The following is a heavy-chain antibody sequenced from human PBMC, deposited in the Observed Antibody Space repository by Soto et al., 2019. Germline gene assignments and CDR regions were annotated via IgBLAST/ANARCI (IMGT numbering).Heavy chain of an antibody. CDR1: GFTVSSYA. CDR3: ASPGGDYFLNWFDP. Sequence: GGSLRLSCAASGFTVSSYAIHWVRQAPGKGLEWVAVISYDGSNKYYADSVKGRFTISRDNSKNTLYLQMSSLRAEDTAVYYCASPGGDYFLNWFDPWGQGTLVTVSS. V-gene: IGHV3-30-3*01. CDR2: ISYDGSNK. J-gene: IGHJ5*02. D-gene: IGHD2-21*02.